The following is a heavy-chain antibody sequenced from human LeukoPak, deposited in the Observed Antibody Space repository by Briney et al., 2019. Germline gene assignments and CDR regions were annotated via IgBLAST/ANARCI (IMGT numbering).Heavy chain of an antibody. Sequence: ASVKVSCKASGYSFTSNYIHWVRQAPGQGLERMGMIYPRDGSTSYAQKFQGRVTVTRDTSTSTVHMELSGLRSEDTAVYYCARDQEAFDYWGQGTLVAVSS. J-gene: IGHJ4*02. V-gene: IGHV1-46*01. CDR2: IYPRDGST. CDR3: ARDQEAFDY. CDR1: GYSFTSNY.